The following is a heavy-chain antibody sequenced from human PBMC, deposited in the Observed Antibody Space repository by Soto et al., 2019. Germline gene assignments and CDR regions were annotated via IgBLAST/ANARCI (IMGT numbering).Heavy chain of an antibody. V-gene: IGHV6-1*01. CDR2: TYYRSRWYS. D-gene: IGHD2-15*01. CDR1: GDGVSISIVA. J-gene: IGHJ6*02. CDR3: ARSEEDSDYYYYGFDV. Sequence: SQTLSLTCVISGDGVSISIVAWNLVRQSPSRGLEWLGRTYYRSRWYSDFAVSVIGRIVINADTSKNQFSLQLNSVTPEDTAVYFCARSEEDSDYYYYGFDVWGQGTTVTVSS.